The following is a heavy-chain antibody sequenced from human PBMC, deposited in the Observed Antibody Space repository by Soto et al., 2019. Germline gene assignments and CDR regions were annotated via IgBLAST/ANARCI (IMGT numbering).Heavy chain of an antibody. CDR3: AREPYYDILTGYWPPDY. Sequence: QVQLVHSGAEVKKPGSSVKVSCKASGGTFSSYTISWVRQAPGQGLEWMGRIIPILGIANYAQKFQGRVTITADKSTSTAYMELSSLRSEDTAVYYCAREPYYDILTGYWPPDYWGQGTLVTVSS. CDR1: GGTFSSYT. J-gene: IGHJ4*02. V-gene: IGHV1-69*04. D-gene: IGHD3-9*01. CDR2: IIPILGIA.